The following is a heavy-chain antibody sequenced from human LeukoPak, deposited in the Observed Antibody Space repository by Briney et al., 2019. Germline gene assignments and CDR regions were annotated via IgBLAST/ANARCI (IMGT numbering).Heavy chain of an antibody. D-gene: IGHD1-7*01. V-gene: IGHV3-48*02. CDR2: ISSSSSTI. Sequence: PGGSLRLSCAASGFTFSGYSMNWVRQAPGKGLEWVSYISSSSSTIYYADSVKGRFTISRDNAKNSLYLQMNSLRDEDTAVYYCASGGPNWNYAAGKDYWGQGTLVTVSS. CDR1: GFTFSGYS. CDR3: ASGGPNWNYAAGKDY. J-gene: IGHJ4*02.